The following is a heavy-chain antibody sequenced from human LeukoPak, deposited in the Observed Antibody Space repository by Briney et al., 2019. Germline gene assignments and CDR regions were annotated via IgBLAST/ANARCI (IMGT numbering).Heavy chain of an antibody. Sequence: GGSLRLSCAASGFTFNNYDMHWVRQVTGKGLEWVSSIGTTGNTHYTESVKCRFTISRENAKNSFYLQMNNLRAGDTAVYYCTREEAYCGLGCYYDYWGQGTQVIVSS. V-gene: IGHV3-13*01. CDR3: TREEAYCGLGCYYDY. CDR2: IGTTGNT. CDR1: GFTFNNYD. J-gene: IGHJ4*02. D-gene: IGHD2-21*01.